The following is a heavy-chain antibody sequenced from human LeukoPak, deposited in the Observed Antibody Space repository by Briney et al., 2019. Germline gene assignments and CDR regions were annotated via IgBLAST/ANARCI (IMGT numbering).Heavy chain of an antibody. V-gene: IGHV1-18*01. CDR1: GYTFTSCG. CDR3: ARGKILAAADEYYFDY. D-gene: IGHD6-13*01. CDR2: ICAYNGNT. Sequence: ASVKVSCKASGYTFTSCGISWVRQAPGQGLEWMGWICAYNGNTNYAQKLQGRVTMTTDTSTSTAYMELRSLRSDDTAVYYCARGKILAAADEYYFDYWGQGTLVTVSS. J-gene: IGHJ4*02.